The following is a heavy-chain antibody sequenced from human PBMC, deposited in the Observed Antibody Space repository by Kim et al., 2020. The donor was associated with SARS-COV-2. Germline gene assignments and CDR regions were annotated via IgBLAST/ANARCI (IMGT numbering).Heavy chain of an antibody. D-gene: IGHD6-13*01. J-gene: IGHJ6*02. V-gene: IGHV3-7*03. CDR2: IKQDGSEK. Sequence: GGSLRLSCAASGFTFSSYWMSWVRQAPGKGLEWVANIKQDGSEKYYVDSVKGRFTISRDNAKNSLYLQMNSLRAEDTAVYYCARIYGAAAGKGRYYYYGMDVWGQGTTVTVSS. CDR1: GFTFSSYW. CDR3: ARIYGAAAGKGRYYYYGMDV.